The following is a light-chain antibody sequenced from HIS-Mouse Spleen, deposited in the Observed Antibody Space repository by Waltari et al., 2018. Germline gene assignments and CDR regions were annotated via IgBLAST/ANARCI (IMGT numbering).Light chain of an antibody. CDR2: EGS. CDR3: CSYAGSSSWV. J-gene: IGLJ3*02. V-gene: IGLV2-23*01. Sequence: QSALTQPASVSGSPGQSIPISCTGTSSDVGRYNLVSCYQQHPGKAPNLMIYEGSKRPSGVSKRFSGSKSGNTASLTISGLQAEDEADYYCCSYAGSSSWVFGGGTKLTVL. CDR1: SSDVGRYNL.